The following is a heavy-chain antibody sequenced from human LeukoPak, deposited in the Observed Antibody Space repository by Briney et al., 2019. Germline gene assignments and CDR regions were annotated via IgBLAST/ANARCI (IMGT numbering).Heavy chain of an antibody. CDR3: AKGHLSILFPFDN. CDR1: EFTFSSYA. D-gene: IGHD2-21*01. CDR2: ISNSGGDT. J-gene: IGHJ4*02. V-gene: IGHV3-23*01. Sequence: AGGSLRLSCAASEFTFSSYAMSGVRQAPRKGLEWVSGISNSGGDTYYAGSVKGRFTISRDNSKNMLYLQMNSLRADDTAVYYCAKGHLSILFPFDNWGQGTLVTVSS.